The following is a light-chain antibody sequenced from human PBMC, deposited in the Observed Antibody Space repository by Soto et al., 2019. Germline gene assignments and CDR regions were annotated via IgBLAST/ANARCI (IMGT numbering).Light chain of an antibody. CDR2: KAS. CDR1: QSISSW. J-gene: IGKJ2*01. Sequence: DIQMTQSPSTLSASVGDRVTITCRASQSISSWLAWYQQKPGKAPKLLIYKASSLESGVPSRFSGSGSGTEFTLTISSLQPDDFATYYCQQYNSYPYTVGQGTKV. CDR3: QQYNSYPYT. V-gene: IGKV1-5*03.